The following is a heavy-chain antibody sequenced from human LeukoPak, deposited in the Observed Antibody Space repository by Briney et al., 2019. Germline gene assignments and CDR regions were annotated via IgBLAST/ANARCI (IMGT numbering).Heavy chain of an antibody. Sequence: SETLSLTCTVSGGSISSSSYYWGWIRQPPGKGLEWIGSIYYSGRTYYNPSLKNRVTISVDTSKNQFSLNLSSVTAADTAMYYCARIYYINYYYMDVWGKGTTVTVSS. CDR3: ARIYYINYYYMDV. CDR2: IYYSGRT. J-gene: IGHJ6*03. D-gene: IGHD1-26*01. V-gene: IGHV4-39*07. CDR1: GGSISSSSYY.